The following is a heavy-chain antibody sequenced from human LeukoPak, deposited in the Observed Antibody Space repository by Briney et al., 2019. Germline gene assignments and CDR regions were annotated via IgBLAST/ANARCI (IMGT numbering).Heavy chain of an antibody. CDR1: GFTFINYW. CDR3: AKVVLLLTASDAFDF. Sequence: GGSLRLSCAASGFTFINYWMSWVRQAPGKGLEWVSTISGNYGSTYYADSVKGRFTISRDNFKNTVFLRMNSLRAEDTAVYYCAKVVLLLTASDAFDFWGQGTKVTVSS. D-gene: IGHD2-21*02. CDR2: ISGNYGST. J-gene: IGHJ3*01. V-gene: IGHV3-23*01.